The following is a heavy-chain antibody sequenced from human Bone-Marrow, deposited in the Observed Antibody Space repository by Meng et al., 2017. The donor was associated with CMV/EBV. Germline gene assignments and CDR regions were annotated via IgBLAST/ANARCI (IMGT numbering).Heavy chain of an antibody. CDR3: ARDLLEVDIVVVPAADPYAVDI. J-gene: IGHJ3*02. CDR1: YY. V-gene: IGHV4-30-4*08. D-gene: IGHD2-2*03. Sequence: YYWSWIRQPPGKGLEWIGYIYYSGSTYYNPSLKSRVTISVDTSKNQFSLKLSSVTAADTAVYYCARDLLEVDIVVVPAADPYAVDIWGQGTMVTVSS. CDR2: IYYSGST.